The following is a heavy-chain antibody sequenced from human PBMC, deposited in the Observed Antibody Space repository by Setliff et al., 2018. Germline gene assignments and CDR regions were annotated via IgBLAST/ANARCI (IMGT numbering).Heavy chain of an antibody. CDR1: GASVTSFDYY. D-gene: IGHD3-10*01. CDR3: ARVDFTMLQGVLGQ. J-gene: IGHJ1*01. CDR2: ISHGVST. Sequence: SETLSLTCTVSGASVTSFDYYWSWIRQPPGKGLEYIGHISHGVSTSYSPSLKSRLSISADTSKNQFSLKLTSVTAADTAVYYCARVDFTMLQGVLGQWGQGTLVTVSS. V-gene: IGHV4-30-4*01.